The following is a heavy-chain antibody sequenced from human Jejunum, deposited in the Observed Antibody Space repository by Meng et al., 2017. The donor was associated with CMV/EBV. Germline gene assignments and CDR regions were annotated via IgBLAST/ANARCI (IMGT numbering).Heavy chain of an antibody. D-gene: IGHD6-6*01. CDR3: ARAYSSWCYDY. CDR2: MTASGGST. CDR1: GFTFTTYA. V-gene: IGHV3-23*01. Sequence: SFAPSGFTFTTYAMSWVRQARGKGLGWVAGMTASGGSTYYAESVKGRFTISRDNSKSTLYLQMNSLRADDTAVYYCARAYSSWCYDYWGQGSLVTVSS. J-gene: IGHJ4*02.